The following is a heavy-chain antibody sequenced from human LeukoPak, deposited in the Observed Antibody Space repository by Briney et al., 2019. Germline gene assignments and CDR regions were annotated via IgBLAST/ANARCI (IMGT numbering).Heavy chain of an antibody. CDR2: FYYSGST. V-gene: IGHV4-39*01. CDR3: ATIRFGEDYFDY. D-gene: IGHD3-10*01. CDR1: DGSISSSSYY. Sequence: PSETLSLTCTVSDGSISSSSYYWGWIRQPPGKGLEWIGSFYYSGSTYYNPSLKSRVTISVDTSKKQFSLKVSSVTAADRAVYYCATIRFGEDYFDYWGQGTLVTVSS. J-gene: IGHJ4*02.